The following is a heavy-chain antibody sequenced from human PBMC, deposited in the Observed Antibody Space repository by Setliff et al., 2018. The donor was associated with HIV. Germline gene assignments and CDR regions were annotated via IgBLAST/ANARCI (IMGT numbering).Heavy chain of an antibody. CDR3: ARSHYDSRGYYYRGDAFDI. CDR1: GFSFSIYE. Sequence: SLILSCAASGFSFSIYEMNWVRQAPGKGLEWLSYISSSSGTILYVDSVQGRFTISRDNAKNSLYLQMNGLRAEDTAVYYCARSHYDSRGYYYRGDAFDIWGLGTMVTVSS. V-gene: IGHV3-48*03. J-gene: IGHJ3*02. CDR2: ISSSSGTI. D-gene: IGHD3-22*01.